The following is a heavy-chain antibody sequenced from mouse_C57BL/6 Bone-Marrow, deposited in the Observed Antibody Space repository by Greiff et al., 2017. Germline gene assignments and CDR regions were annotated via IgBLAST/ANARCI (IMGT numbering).Heavy chain of an antibody. D-gene: IGHD2-3*01. J-gene: IGHJ3*01. CDR2: IWSDGST. V-gene: IGHV2-6-1*01. CDR1: GFSLTSYG. Sequence: VQLQQSGPGLVAPSQSLSITCTVSGFSLTSYGVHWVRQPPGKGLEWLVVIWSDGSTTYNSALKSRLSISKDNSKSQVFLKMNSLQTDDTAMYYCARHIYDGYYGFAYWGQGTLVTVSA. CDR3: ARHIYDGYYGFAY.